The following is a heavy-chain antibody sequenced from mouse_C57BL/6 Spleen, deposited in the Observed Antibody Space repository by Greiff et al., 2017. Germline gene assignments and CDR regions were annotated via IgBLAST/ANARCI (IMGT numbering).Heavy chain of an antibody. D-gene: IGHD1-1*01. V-gene: IGHV1-55*01. CDR3: ARDYGSSYDFDY. J-gene: IGHJ2*01. Sequence: QVQLKESGAELVKPGASVKMSCKASGYTFTSYWITWVKQRPGQGLEWIGDIYPGSGSTNYNEKFKSKATLTVDTSSSTAYMQLSSLTSEDSAVXYCARDYGSSYDFDYWGQGTTLTVSS. CDR1: GYTFTSYW. CDR2: IYPGSGST.